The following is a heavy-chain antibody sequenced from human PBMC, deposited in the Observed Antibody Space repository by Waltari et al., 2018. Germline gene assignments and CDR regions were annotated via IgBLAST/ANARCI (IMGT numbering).Heavy chain of an antibody. V-gene: IGHV3-7*01. Sequence: EVQLVESGGGLVQPGGSLTLSCAVSGFTFNNYWTSWGRKTPGKGLEWVATIKPEGSDKSYVDSVKCRFTISIDNSNTSLFLVMINLRSNDTAVYYCVRDPYFSGTDYWGQGTQFTVSS. CDR3: VRDPYFSGTDY. CDR1: GFTFNNYW. CDR2: IKPEGSDK. J-gene: IGHJ4*02. D-gene: IGHD1-1*01.